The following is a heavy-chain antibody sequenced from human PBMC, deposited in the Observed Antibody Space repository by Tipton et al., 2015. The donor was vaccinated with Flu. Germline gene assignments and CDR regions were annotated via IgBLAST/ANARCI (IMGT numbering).Heavy chain of an antibody. D-gene: IGHD3-16*01. Sequence: TLSLTCTVSGGSISSYYWSWIRQPPGKGLEWIGYIYYSGSTNYNPSLKSRVTISVDTSKNQFSLKLSSVTAADTAVYYCARELGFTGYMDVWGKGTTVTVSS. J-gene: IGHJ6*03. CDR3: ARELGFTGYMDV. CDR2: IYYSGST. V-gene: IGHV4-59*01. CDR1: GGSISSYY.